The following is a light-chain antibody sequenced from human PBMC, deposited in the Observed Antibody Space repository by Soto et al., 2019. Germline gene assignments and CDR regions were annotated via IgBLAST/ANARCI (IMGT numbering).Light chain of an antibody. V-gene: IGKV3-20*01. CDR3: QQYNSYRT. Sequence: EIVLTKSPATLSLSPGERATLSCRASQSVSSSFLAWYQQKAGQAPRLLIYGESRRATGIPDRFSGSGSGTEFTLTISSLQPDDFATYYCQQYNSYRTVGQGTKVDI. CDR2: GES. CDR1: QSVSSSF. J-gene: IGKJ1*01.